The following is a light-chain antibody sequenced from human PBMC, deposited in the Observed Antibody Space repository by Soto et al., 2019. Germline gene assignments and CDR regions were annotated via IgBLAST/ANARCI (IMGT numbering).Light chain of an antibody. Sequence: QSVLIQPPSVSGSPGQSVTISCTGTSSDVGSYDYVSWYQQHPGTVPKPMIYNVNTRPSGVPDRFSGSKSGNTASMTISGLQAEDEADYYCCSYAGSFYVF. V-gene: IGLV2-11*01. J-gene: IGLJ1*01. CDR2: NVN. CDR1: SSDVGSYDY. CDR3: CSYAGSFYV.